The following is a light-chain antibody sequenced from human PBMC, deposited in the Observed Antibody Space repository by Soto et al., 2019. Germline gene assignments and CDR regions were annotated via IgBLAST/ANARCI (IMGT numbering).Light chain of an antibody. V-gene: IGKV1-5*01. CDR2: DAS. CDR1: QSISSW. J-gene: IGKJ2*01. Sequence: DIQMTQSPSTLSASVGDRVTITCRASQSISSWLAWYQQKPGQAPKLLIYDASSLESGVPSRFSGSGSGTEGTHTIGILQPDDVLTCECQQYNSYVYTVGRGTKLDIK. CDR3: QQYNSYVYT.